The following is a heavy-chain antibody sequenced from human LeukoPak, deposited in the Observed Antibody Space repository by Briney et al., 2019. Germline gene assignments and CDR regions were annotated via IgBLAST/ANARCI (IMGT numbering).Heavy chain of an antibody. J-gene: IGHJ4*02. CDR1: GGTFSSYA. D-gene: IGHD3-10*01. CDR2: IIPIFGTA. V-gene: IGHV1-69*15. Sequence: SVKVSCKASGGTFSSYAISWVRQAPGQGLEWMGRIIPIFGTANYAQKFQGRVTITADESTSTAYMELSSLRSEDTAVYYCARDQGSMVRGLYEMNYWGQGTLVTVSS. CDR3: ARDQGSMVRGLYEMNY.